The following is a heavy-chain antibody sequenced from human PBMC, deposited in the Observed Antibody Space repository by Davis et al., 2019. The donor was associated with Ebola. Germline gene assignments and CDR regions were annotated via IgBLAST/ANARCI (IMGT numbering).Heavy chain of an antibody. CDR3: AKFGDFDY. V-gene: IGHV3-53*01. CDR2: ISNDGRT. D-gene: IGHD3-10*01. CDR1: GFTVTKFA. Sequence: PGGSLRLSCAASGFTVTKFAIHWVRQAPEKGLEWVSVISNDGRTYYIESVKGRFTISRDNSKNTFYLQMNSLRAEDTAVYYCAKFGDFDYWGQGTLVTVSS. J-gene: IGHJ4*02.